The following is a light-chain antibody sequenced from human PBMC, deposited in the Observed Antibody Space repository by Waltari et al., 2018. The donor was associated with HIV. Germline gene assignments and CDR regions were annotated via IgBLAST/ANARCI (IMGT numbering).Light chain of an antibody. J-gene: IGLJ3*02. V-gene: IGLV7-46*01. CDR1: TGDVPSDHF. CDR3: LLSYVGPRPYWL. CDR2: DTR. Sequence: QSVVPQEPSLTVSPGGTVTPPCASSTGDVPSDHFPYWFQQKPGQTPTKLIYDTRKKHALTPARFSGALLGGKAAVILSGAQAEDEAVYYCLLSYVGPRPYWLFGGGTKLTVL.